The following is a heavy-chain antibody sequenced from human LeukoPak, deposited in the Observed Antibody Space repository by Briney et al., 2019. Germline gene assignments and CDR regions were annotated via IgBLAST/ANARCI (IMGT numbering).Heavy chain of an antibody. V-gene: IGHV1-69*13. CDR1: GGTFSSYA. CDR3: ARGTLSGSYYRDDY. J-gene: IGHJ4*02. CDR2: IIPIFGAA. D-gene: IGHD3-10*01. Sequence: GASVKVSCKASGGTFSSYAISWVRQAPGQGLEWMGGIIPIFGAANYAQKFQGRVTITADESTSTAYMELSSLRSEDTAVYYCARGTLSGSYYRDDYWGQGTLVTVSS.